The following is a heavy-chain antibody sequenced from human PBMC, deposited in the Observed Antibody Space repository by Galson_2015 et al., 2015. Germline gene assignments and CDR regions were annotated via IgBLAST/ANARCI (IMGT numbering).Heavy chain of an antibody. CDR3: ARDLGLQCLGELLSADYYYCGMDL. V-gene: IGHV1-69*05. CDR1: GGTFSSYA. J-gene: IGHJ6*02. Sequence: SVKVSCKASGGTFSSYAISWVRQAPGQGLEWMGGIIPVFGTANYAQKLQGRVTMTTDTSTSTAYMELRSLRSDDTAVYYCARDLGLQCLGELLSADYYYCGMDLWGQGTTVTVSS. CDR2: IIPVFGTA. D-gene: IGHD3-10*01.